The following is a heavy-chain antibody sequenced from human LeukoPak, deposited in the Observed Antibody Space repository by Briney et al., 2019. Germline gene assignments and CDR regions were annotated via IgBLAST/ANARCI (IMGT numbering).Heavy chain of an antibody. V-gene: IGHV3-23*01. CDR2: INGSGGST. CDR1: GFTFSSYA. CDR3: AKMRIAAAGTFQH. D-gene: IGHD6-13*01. Sequence: PGGSLRLSCAASGFTFSSYAMSWVRQAPGKGLEWVSAINGSGGSTYYADSVRGRFTISRDNSKNTLYLQMNSLRAEDTAVYYCAKMRIAAAGTFQHWGQGTLVTVSS. J-gene: IGHJ1*01.